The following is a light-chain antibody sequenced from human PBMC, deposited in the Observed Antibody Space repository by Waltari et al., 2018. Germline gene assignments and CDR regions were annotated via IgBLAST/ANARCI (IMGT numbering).Light chain of an antibody. J-gene: IGLJ3*02. V-gene: IGLV7-46*01. CDR3: LLSYRGPWV. Sequence: QAVVTQEPSLTVSPGGTVTLTCGSSTGAVTSGHYPYWFQQKPGQAPRTLICDTSNKHSWTPARFSGSLLGGKAALTLSGAQPEDEAEYDCLLSYRGPWVFGGGTKLTVL. CDR2: DTS. CDR1: TGAVTSGHY.